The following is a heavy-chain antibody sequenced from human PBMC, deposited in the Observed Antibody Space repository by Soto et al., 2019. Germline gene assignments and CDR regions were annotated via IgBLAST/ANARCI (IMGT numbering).Heavy chain of an antibody. J-gene: IGHJ6*02. CDR3: AARGRAARPHYYYGMDV. D-gene: IGHD6-6*01. CDR2: SYYSGST. CDR1: GGSISSGGYY. V-gene: IGHV4-31*03. Sequence: TLSRTCTVAGGSISSGGYYWSWIRQHPGKGLEWIGYSYYSGSTYTNPTLKSRVTISVDTSKNQFALKLSSGTAADSAVYSCAARGRAARPHYYYGMDVWGQGTTVTVSS.